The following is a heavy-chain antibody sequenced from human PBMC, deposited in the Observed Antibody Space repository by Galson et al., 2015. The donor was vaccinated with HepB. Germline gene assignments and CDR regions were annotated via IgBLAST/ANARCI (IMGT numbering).Heavy chain of an antibody. V-gene: IGHV5-51*01. CDR1: GYNFANYW. CDR3: ARVAPVMVSPLDF. J-gene: IGHJ4*02. Sequence: QSGAEVKKPGESLKIPCKGSGYNFANYWIGWVRQMPGKGLEWMGIIYPGDSDTTYSTSFQGQVTISADKSVSTAYLQWSSLRASDTAMYYCARVAPVMVSPLDFWGQGTLVTVSS. CDR2: IYPGDSDT. D-gene: IGHD5-18*01.